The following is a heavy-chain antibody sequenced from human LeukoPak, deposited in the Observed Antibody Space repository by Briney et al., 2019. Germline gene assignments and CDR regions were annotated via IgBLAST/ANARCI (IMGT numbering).Heavy chain of an antibody. J-gene: IGHJ4*02. D-gene: IGHD2-2*01. CDR1: GYTFTSYY. V-gene: IGHV1-46*03. CDR3: ARGVNVAVPAAIDFDY. CDR2: INPSGGST. Sequence: ASVKVSCKASGYTFTSYYMHWVRQAPGQGLEWMGIINPSGGSTSYAQKFQGRVTMIRDTSTSTVYMELSSLRSEDTAVYYCARGVNVAVPAAIDFDYWGQGTLVTVSS.